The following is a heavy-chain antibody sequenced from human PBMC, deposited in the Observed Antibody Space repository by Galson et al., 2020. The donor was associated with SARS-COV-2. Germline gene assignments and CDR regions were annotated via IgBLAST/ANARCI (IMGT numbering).Heavy chain of an antibody. J-gene: IGHJ4*02. D-gene: IGHD3-22*01. CDR2: IYYSGST. CDR1: GGSISSYS. CDR3: ARESYYYGSSGYYHPYYFDY. V-gene: IGHV4-59*13. Sequence: SETLSLTCTVSGGSISSYSWSWIRQPPGKGLEWIGYIYYSGSTNSNPSLKSRVTISVDTSKNPFARKLSSVTASDTAVDYCARESYYYGSSGYYHPYYFDYWGQGTLVTVAS.